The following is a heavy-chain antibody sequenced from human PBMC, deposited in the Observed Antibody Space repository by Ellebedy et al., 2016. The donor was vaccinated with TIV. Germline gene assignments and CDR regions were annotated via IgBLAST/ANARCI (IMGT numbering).Heavy chain of an antibody. CDR3: AQNTYFDY. CDR1: GFTFSGYY. CDR2: ISTRSSST. J-gene: IGHJ4*02. V-gene: IGHV3-11*06. Sequence: PGGSLRLSCATSGFTFSGYYMSWIRQGPGKGLEWVSYISTRSSSTSYADSVRGRFTVSRDNSKNTLYLQMNSLRAEDTAVYYCAQNTYFDYWGQGTLVTVSS.